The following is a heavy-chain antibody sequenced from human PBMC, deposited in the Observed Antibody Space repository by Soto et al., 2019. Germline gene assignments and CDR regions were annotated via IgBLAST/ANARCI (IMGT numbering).Heavy chain of an antibody. D-gene: IGHD3-10*01. Sequence: PGGSLRLSCAASGFTFSSYAMHWVRQAPGKGLEWVAVISYDGSNKYYADSVKGRFTISRDNSKNTLYLQMNSLRAEDTAVYYCARDPSETPFAYYMPYYYYYGMDVWGQGTTVTVSS. V-gene: IGHV3-30-3*01. CDR2: ISYDGSNK. J-gene: IGHJ6*02. CDR3: ARDPSETPFAYYMPYYYYYGMDV. CDR1: GFTFSSYA.